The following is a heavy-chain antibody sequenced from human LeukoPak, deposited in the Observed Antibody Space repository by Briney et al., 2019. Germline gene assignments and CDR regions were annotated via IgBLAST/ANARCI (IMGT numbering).Heavy chain of an antibody. J-gene: IGHJ4*02. D-gene: IGHD4-17*01. CDR2: MFHSGDT. Sequence: SETLSLTCTVSGYSISSGSYWGWIRQPPGKGLEWIGNMFHSGDTYHNPSLKSRVTISADTSKNQFSLNLTSVTAADTAVYYCAKVGAYGDYARRDYWGQGTLVTVSS. CDR1: GYSISSGSY. V-gene: IGHV4-38-2*02. CDR3: AKVGAYGDYARRDY.